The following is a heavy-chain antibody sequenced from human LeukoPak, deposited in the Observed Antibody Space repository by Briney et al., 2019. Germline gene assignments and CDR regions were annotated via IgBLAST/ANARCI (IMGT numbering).Heavy chain of an antibody. D-gene: IGHD6-13*01. CDR2: ISSSSSYI. J-gene: IGHJ5*02. CDR1: GFTFSTYW. CDR3: ARDPTSRDIAAAASRDLNWFDP. V-gene: IGHV3-21*01. Sequence: PGGSLRLSCAASGFTFSTYWMHWVRQAPGKGLEWVSSISSSSSYIYYADSVKGRFTISRDNAKNSLYLQMNSLRAEDTAVYYCARDPTSRDIAAAASRDLNWFDPWGQGTLVTVSS.